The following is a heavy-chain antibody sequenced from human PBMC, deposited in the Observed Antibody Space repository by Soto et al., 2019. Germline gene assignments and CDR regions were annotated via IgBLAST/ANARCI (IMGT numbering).Heavy chain of an antibody. CDR1: GYSFTNYW. V-gene: IGHV5-51*01. Sequence: PGESLKISCNGSGYSFTNYWINWVRQMPGKGLEWMGIIYPCDSDTRYSPSFQGQVTISADKSINTAYLQWRGLKASDTAVYYCARHHGSPGSYFGMDVWGQGTTVTVSS. J-gene: IGHJ6*02. CDR2: IYPCDSDT. D-gene: IGHD6-13*01. CDR3: ARHHGSPGSYFGMDV.